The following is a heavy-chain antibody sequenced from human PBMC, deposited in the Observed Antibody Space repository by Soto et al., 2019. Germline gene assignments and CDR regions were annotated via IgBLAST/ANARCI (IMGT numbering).Heavy chain of an antibody. D-gene: IGHD4-17*01. Sequence: QLQLQESGPGLVKPSETLSLTCTVSGGSISSSSYYWCWIRQPPGKGLEWIGTSYYSGSTYYNPSLKSRVTISVDTSKIQFSLRLGSVTAADTSVYYCANLFGDYVSYWGQGTLVTVSS. CDR1: GGSISSSSYY. CDR3: ANLFGDYVSY. J-gene: IGHJ4*02. V-gene: IGHV4-39*01. CDR2: SYYSGST.